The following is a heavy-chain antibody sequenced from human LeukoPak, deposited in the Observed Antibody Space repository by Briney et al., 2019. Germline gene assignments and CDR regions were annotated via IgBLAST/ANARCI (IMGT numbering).Heavy chain of an antibody. CDR1: EFTFSSYG. J-gene: IGHJ4*02. CDR3: AKGRKDSQEYYFDY. V-gene: IGHV3-30*18. CDR2: ISYDGSNK. Sequence: GGSLRLSCAASEFTFSSYGMHWVRQAPGKGLEWVAVISYDGSNKYYADSVKGRFTISRDNSKNTLYLQMNSLRAEDTAVYYCAKGRKDSQEYYFDYWGQGTLVTVSS.